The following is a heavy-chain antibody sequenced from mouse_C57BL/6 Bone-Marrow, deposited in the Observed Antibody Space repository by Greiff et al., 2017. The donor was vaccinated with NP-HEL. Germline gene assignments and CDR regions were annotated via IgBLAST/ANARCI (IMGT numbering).Heavy chain of an antibody. CDR2: IYPGDGDT. J-gene: IGHJ4*01. D-gene: IGHD2-3*01. V-gene: IGHV1-82*01. CDR1: GYAFSSSW. CDR3: ARRGGKSIYDGYYGAMDY. Sequence: QVQLKQSGPELVKPGASVKISCKASGYAFSSSWMNWVKQRPGKGLEWIGRIYPGDGDTNYNGKFKGKATLTADKSSSTAYMQLSSLTSEDSAVYFCARRGGKSIYDGYYGAMDYWGQGTSVTVSS.